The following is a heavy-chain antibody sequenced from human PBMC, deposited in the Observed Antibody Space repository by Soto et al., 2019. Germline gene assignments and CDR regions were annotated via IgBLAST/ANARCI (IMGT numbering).Heavy chain of an antibody. V-gene: IGHV4-59*01. CDR3: ARVRWEGSGSYLVAWFDP. CDR2: IYYSGST. Sequence: ETLSLTCTVSGGSISSYYWSWIRQPPGKGLEWIGYIYYSGSTNYNPSLKSRVTISVDTSKNQFSLKLSSVTAADTAVYYCARVRWEGSGSYLVAWFDPWGQGTLVTVSS. D-gene: IGHD3-10*01. CDR1: GGSISSYY. J-gene: IGHJ5*02.